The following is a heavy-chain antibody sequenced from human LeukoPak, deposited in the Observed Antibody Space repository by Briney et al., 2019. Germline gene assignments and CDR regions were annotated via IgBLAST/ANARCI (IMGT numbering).Heavy chain of an antibody. CDR2: IYSGGRT. J-gene: IGHJ4*02. CDR3: ARGMISISQPLYFDY. Sequence: GGSLRLSCAASGFTVSSDFMSWVRQAPGKGLEWVSVIYSGGRTYYADSVKGRVTISRDNSKNTLFLQMNSLRAEDTAVYYCARGMISISQPLYFDYWGQGTLVTVSS. V-gene: IGHV3-53*01. CDR1: GFTVSSDF. D-gene: IGHD3-9*01.